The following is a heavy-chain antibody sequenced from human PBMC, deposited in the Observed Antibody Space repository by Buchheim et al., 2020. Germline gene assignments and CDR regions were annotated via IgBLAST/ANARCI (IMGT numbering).Heavy chain of an antibody. D-gene: IGHD6-25*01. CDR3: EGVSGGVFYFHGMDV. CDR1: GYSFTTYW. CDR2: IYPGDSET. Sequence: EVQLVQSGAEVKKPRESLKISCKGSGYSFTTYWIAWVRQMPGKGLEWMGIIYPGDSETKYSPSFQGQVTISADKSITTAYLQWSSLKASDTAMYYCEGVSGGVFYFHGMDVWRQGTT. V-gene: IGHV5-51*01. J-gene: IGHJ6*02.